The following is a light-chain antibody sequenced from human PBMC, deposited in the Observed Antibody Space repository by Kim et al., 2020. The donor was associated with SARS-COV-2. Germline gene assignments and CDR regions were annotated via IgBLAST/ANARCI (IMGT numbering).Light chain of an antibody. CDR3: QQYDNLPLT. Sequence: DIQMTQSPSSLSASVGDRVTITCQASQDISNYLNWYQQKPGKAPKLLIYDASNLETGVPSRFSGSGSGTEFTFTISSLQPEDIATYYCQQYDNLPLTFGGGTKLEI. CDR2: DAS. CDR1: QDISNY. J-gene: IGKJ4*01. V-gene: IGKV1-33*01.